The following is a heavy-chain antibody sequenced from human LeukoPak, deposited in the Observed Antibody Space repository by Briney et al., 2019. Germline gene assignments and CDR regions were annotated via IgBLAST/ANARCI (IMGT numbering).Heavy chain of an antibody. Sequence: PSETLSLTCTVSGGSISNNYWNWIRQPPGKELEYIGYIYYSGSTNYNPSLKSRVTISVDTSKNQFTLKVSSVTAADTAVYYCARDPGAGTFDYWGQGALVTASS. CDR3: ARDPGAGTFDY. CDR1: GGSISNNY. CDR2: IYYSGST. J-gene: IGHJ4*02. D-gene: IGHD1-1*01. V-gene: IGHV4-59*01.